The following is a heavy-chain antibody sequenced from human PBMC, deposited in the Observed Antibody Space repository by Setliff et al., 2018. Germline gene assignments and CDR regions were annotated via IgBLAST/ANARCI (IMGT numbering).Heavy chain of an antibody. CDR1: GFTFDDYA. D-gene: IGHD2-15*01. V-gene: IGHV3-9*01. J-gene: IGHJ6*03. Sequence: GGSLRLSCAASGFTFDDYAMHWVRQAPGKGLEWVSGISWNSGSIGYVDSVKGRFTISRDNAKKSLDLQMNSLRAEDTAVYYCAREVVGARPYYYYMDVWGKGTTVTVSS. CDR2: ISWNSGSI. CDR3: AREVVGARPYYYYMDV.